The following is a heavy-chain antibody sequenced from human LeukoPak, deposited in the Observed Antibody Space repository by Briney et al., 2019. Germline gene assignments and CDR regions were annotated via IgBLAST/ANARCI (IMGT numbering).Heavy chain of an antibody. D-gene: IGHD2-2*02. CDR2: IYTSGRT. CDR3: ARTQGYCSSTSCYTGPWFDP. Sequence: PSETLSLTCTVSGCPISSYYWRWLRQPPGKALEGIGYIYTSGRTKYNPSLKIRISISVDTSKNQFSLKLSSVTAADTAVYYCARTQGYCSSTSCYTGPWFDPWGQGTLVTVSS. J-gene: IGHJ5*02. CDR1: GCPISSYY. V-gene: IGHV4-4*09.